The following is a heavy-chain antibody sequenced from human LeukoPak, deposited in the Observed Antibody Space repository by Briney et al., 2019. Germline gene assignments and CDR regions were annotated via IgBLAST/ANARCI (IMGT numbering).Heavy chain of an antibody. V-gene: IGHV3-23*01. Sequence: GSLRLSCAASGFTFSSYAMSWVRQAPGKGQERVSAISGSGGSTYYADSVKGRFTISRDNSKNTLYLQMNSLRAEDTAVYCCATAPYYDILTGSQTDYWGQGTLVTVSS. CDR3: ATAPYYDILTGSQTDY. D-gene: IGHD3-9*01. J-gene: IGHJ4*02. CDR2: ISGSGGST. CDR1: GFTFSSYA.